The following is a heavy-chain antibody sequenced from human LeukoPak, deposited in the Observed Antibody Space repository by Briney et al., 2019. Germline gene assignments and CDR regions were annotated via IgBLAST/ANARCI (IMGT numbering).Heavy chain of an antibody. CDR1: GLTFSSYG. CDR3: AKDIEASI. V-gene: IGHV3-23*01. D-gene: IGHD2-15*01. CDR2: ISGSGDST. Sequence: GGSLRLSCAASGLTFSSYGMNWVRQAPGKGLEWVSSISGSGDSTYHADSVRGRFTVSRDNSKNTLYLQMKSLRAEDTAVYYCAKDIEASIWGQGTLVAVSS. J-gene: IGHJ4*02.